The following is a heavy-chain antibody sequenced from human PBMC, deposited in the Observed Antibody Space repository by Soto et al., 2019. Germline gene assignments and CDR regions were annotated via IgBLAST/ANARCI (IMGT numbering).Heavy chain of an antibody. CDR3: ARAYCSSTSCHVNYYYYYGMDV. CDR1: GNTFTSYD. CDR2: INPNSGNI. Sequence: ASVKVSCKASGNTFTSYDINWVRQATGHGLEWMGWINPNSGNIGYAQKFQGRVTITADESTSTAYMELSSLRSEDTAVYYCARAYCSSTSCHVNYYYYYGMDVWGQGTTVTVSS. D-gene: IGHD2-2*01. V-gene: IGHV1-8*01. J-gene: IGHJ6*02.